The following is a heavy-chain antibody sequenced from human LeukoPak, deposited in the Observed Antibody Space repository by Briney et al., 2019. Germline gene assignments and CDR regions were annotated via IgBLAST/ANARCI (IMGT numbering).Heavy chain of an antibody. CDR1: GYTFTGYY. D-gene: IGHD6-6*01. J-gene: IGHJ4*02. Sequence: ASVKVSCKASGYTFTGYYMHWVRQAPGQGLEWMGWINPNSGGTNYAQKFQGRVTMTRDTSISTAYMELSRLRSDDTAVYYCARGGDHSKLVRRNTGLFDYWGQGTLVTVSS. CDR2: INPNSGGT. V-gene: IGHV1-2*02. CDR3: ARGGDHSKLVRRNTGLFDY.